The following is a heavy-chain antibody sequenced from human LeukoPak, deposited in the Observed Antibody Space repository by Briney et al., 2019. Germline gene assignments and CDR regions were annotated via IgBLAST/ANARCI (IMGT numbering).Heavy chain of an antibody. Sequence: SETLSLTCTVSGGSISSSSYYWGWTRQPPGKGLEWIGSIYYSRSTYYNPSLKSRVTISVDTSKNQFSLKLSSVTAADTAVYYCARGRQGGDAFDIWGQGTMVTVSS. D-gene: IGHD1-26*01. J-gene: IGHJ3*02. CDR2: IYYSRST. CDR3: ARGRQGGDAFDI. CDR1: GGSISSSSYY. V-gene: IGHV4-39*01.